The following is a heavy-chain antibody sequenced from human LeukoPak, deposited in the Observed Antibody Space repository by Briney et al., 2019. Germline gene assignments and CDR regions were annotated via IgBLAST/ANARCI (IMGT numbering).Heavy chain of an antibody. CDR1: GGSFSGYY. Sequence: SETLSLTCAVYGGSFSGYYWSWIRQPPGKGLEWIGEINHSGSTNYNPSLKSRVTISVDTSKNQFSLKLSSVTAADTAVYYCVRADDEDYYYGMDVWGQGTTVTVSS. CDR2: INHSGST. V-gene: IGHV4-34*01. D-gene: IGHD3-3*01. J-gene: IGHJ6*02. CDR3: VRADDEDYYYGMDV.